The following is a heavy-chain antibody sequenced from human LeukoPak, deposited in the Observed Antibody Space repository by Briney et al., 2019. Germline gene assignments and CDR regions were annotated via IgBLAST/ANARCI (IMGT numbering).Heavy chain of an antibody. J-gene: IGHJ4*02. D-gene: IGHD2-15*01. CDR3: ARGADRWWTWYFDY. V-gene: IGHV1-3*03. CDR1: GYTFTSYY. CDR2: INAGNGNT. Sequence: ASVKVSCKASGYTFTSYYMHWVRQAPGQRLEWMGWINAGNGNTKYSQEFQGRVTITRDTSASTAYMELSSLRSEDMAVYYCARGADRWWTWYFDYWGQGTLVTVSS.